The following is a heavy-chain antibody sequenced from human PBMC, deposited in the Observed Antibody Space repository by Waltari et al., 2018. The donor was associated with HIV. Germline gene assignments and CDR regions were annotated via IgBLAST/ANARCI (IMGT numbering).Heavy chain of an antibody. CDR3: AKDADGDYYFDY. CDR1: GFTFSSYA. CDR2: IRGIGGST. J-gene: IGHJ4*02. Sequence: EVQLLESGGGLVQPGGSLRLSCAASGFTFSSYAMSWVRQAPGKGLEWVSAIRGIGGSTYYADSVKGRFTISRDNSKNTLYLQMNSLRAEDTAVYYCAKDADGDYYFDYWGQGTLVTVSS. D-gene: IGHD4-17*01. V-gene: IGHV3-23*01.